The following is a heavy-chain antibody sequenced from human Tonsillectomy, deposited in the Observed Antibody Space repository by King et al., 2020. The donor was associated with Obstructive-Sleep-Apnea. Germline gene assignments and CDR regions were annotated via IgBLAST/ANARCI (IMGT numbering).Heavy chain of an antibody. D-gene: IGHD3-3*01. V-gene: IGHV3-7*03. CDR3: ARFDDFWSGSYYFYYGMDV. Sequence: VQLVESGGGLVQPGGSLRLSCGGSEFTFSNYWMSWVRQAPGKGLEWVANINQDGSEEYYVDSVKGRFTISRDNAKNSVYLQMNSLKAEDTAVYYCARFDDFWSGSYYFYYGMDVWGQGTTVTVSS. CDR2: INQDGSEE. CDR1: EFTFSNYW. J-gene: IGHJ6*02.